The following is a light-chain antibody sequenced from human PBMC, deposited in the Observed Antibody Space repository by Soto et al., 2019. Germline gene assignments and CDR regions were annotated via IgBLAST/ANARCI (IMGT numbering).Light chain of an antibody. CDR1: SSNIGAGYD. J-gene: IGLJ2*01. CDR2: GNN. Sequence: QSVLTQPPSVSGAPGQRVTISCTGSSSNIGAGYDVHWYRQLPGTAPKLLIYGNNNRPSGVPDRFSGSKSGPSASLAITGLQAEDEADYYCQSYDSSLSGVVFGGGTKLTVL. V-gene: IGLV1-40*01. CDR3: QSYDSSLSGVV.